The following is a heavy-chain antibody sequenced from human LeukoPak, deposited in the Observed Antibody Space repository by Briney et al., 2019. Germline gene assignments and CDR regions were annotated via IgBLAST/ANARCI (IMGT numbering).Heavy chain of an antibody. Sequence: SETLSLTCAVDGGSFSGYYGSWIRQPPEKGLEWIGEIKRSGSTNYNPSLKSRVTISVDTSKNQFSLKLSSVTAADTAVYYCARVGRRTHVGSSIAARTQRLGNWFDPWGQGTLVTASS. J-gene: IGHJ5*02. CDR1: GGSFSGYY. CDR2: IKRSGST. D-gene: IGHD6-6*01. V-gene: IGHV4-34*01. CDR3: ARVGRRTHVGSSIAARTQRLGNWFDP.